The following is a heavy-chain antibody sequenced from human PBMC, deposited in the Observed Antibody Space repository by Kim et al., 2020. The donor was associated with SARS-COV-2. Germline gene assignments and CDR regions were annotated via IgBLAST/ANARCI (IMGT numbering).Heavy chain of an antibody. V-gene: IGHV3-23*01. J-gene: IGHJ6*03. CDR1: GFAFSTYA. Sequence: GGSLRLSCAASGFAFSTYAMSWVRQAPGKGLEWVSGISASGSTSYYADSVKGRFTISRDNFKDTMYLQMNSLRVEDTAIYYCAKTFGFWDSGDQRYYYHNMDGWGNGTTVTV. CDR2: ISASGSTS. D-gene: IGHD3-10*01. CDR3: AKTFGFWDSGDQRYYYHNMDG.